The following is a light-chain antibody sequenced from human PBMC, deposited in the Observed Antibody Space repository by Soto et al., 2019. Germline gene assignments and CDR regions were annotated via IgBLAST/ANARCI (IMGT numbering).Light chain of an antibody. CDR1: SGHSSYI. CDR2: LEGSGSY. V-gene: IGLV4-60*01. Sequence: QSVLTQSSSASASLGSSVKLTCTLSSGHSSYIIAWHQQQPGKAPRYLMKLEGSGSYNKGSGVPDRFSGSSSGADRYLTISNLQLEDGADYYCETWDSNTWVFGGGTEVTVL. CDR3: ETWDSNTWV. J-gene: IGLJ3*02.